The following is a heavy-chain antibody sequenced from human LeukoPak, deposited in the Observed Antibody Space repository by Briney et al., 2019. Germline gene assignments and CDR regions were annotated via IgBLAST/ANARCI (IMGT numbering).Heavy chain of an antibody. Sequence: GESLKISGKVSGYSFTSYWIGWVRQMPGKGLEWMGIIYPGDSDTRYSPSFQGQVTISADKSISTAYLQWSSLKASDTAMYYCARATVQYCSSTSCSTHRYFDYWGQGTLVTVSS. CDR2: IYPGDSDT. CDR1: GYSFTSYW. CDR3: ARATVQYCSSTSCSTHRYFDY. J-gene: IGHJ4*02. D-gene: IGHD2-2*02. V-gene: IGHV5-51*01.